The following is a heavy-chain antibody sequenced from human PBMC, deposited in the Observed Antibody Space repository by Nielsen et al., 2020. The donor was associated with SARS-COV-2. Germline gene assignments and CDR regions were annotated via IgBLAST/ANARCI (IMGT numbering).Heavy chain of an antibody. J-gene: IGHJ6*02. CDR1: GFTFRNYA. D-gene: IGHD3-3*01. CDR2: IWYDASHK. V-gene: IGHV3-33*01. CDR3: ARAGARTIFGVVIADYGMDV. Sequence: GGSLRLSCAASGFTFRNYAMHWVRQAPGKGLEWVAVIWYDASHKYYVDSGKGRFTISRDNSDNTLFLQMNSLRAEDTAVYYCARAGARTIFGVVIADYGMDVWGQGTTVTVSS.